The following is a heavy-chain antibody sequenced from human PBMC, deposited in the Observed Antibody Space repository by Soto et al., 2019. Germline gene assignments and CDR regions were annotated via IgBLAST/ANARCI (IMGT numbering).Heavy chain of an antibody. CDR3: ARDVGLTTVVISEGGYYGMDV. CDR2: ISGSYGTT. V-gene: IGHV3-23*01. D-gene: IGHD4-17*01. J-gene: IGHJ6*02. CDR1: GGSMSSSSYY. Sequence: LQLQESGPGLVKPSETLSLTCTVSGGSMSSSSYYWGWIRQPPGKGLEWVSTISGSYGTTYYADSVKGRFTISRDNSKNTLYLQMNSLRAEDTAVYYCARDVGLTTVVISEGGYYGMDVWGQGTTVTVSS.